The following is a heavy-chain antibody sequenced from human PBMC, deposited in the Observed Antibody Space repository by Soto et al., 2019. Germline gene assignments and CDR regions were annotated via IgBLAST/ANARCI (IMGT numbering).Heavy chain of an antibody. CDR3: ARALVTDYNSRDYHYYFAIDV. Sequence: LSLTCVVSGGPVSGDDLYWSWIRHLPGKGLEWIANVYHTGTTYYNPSHKSRVSMSVDTSQNQFSLILASVTAADTAVYYCARALVTDYNSRDYHYYFAIDVWGQGTSVTVSS. V-gene: IGHV4-31*02. CDR1: GGPVSGDDLY. D-gene: IGHD3-22*01. CDR2: VYHTGTT. J-gene: IGHJ6*02.